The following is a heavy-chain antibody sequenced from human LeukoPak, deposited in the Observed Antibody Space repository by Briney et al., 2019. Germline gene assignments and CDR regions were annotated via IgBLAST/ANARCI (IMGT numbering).Heavy chain of an antibody. J-gene: IGHJ4*02. CDR1: VGTFSSYA. CDR2: IIPIIGTA. CDR3: ARARRDPEWGLILLDY. Sequence: GASVKVSCKSSVGTFSSYAISSVPQAPGQGLEWMGGIIPIIGTAKYVQKLQGRVTITTDESTSTAYMELSSLRSEDTAVYYRARARRDPEWGLILLDYWGQGTLVTVSS. D-gene: IGHD1-26*01. V-gene: IGHV1-69*05.